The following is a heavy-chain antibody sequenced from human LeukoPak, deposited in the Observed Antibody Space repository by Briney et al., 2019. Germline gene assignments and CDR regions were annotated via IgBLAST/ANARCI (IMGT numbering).Heavy chain of an antibody. D-gene: IGHD1-26*01. CDR3: ASLSGSYLHFDY. J-gene: IGHJ4*02. CDR1: GGSISSYY. CDR2: IYYSGST. V-gene: IGHV4-59*08. Sequence: SETLSLTCTVSGGSISSYYWSWIRQPPGKGLEWIGYIYYSGSTNYNPSLKSRVTISVDTSKNQFSLKLSSVTAADTAVYYCASLSGSYLHFDYWGQGTLVTVSS.